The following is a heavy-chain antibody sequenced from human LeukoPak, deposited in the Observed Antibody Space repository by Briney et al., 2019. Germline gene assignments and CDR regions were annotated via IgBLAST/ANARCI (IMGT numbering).Heavy chain of an antibody. CDR1: GFTISSYW. D-gene: IGHD2-2*01. CDR2: ISGSGGST. J-gene: IGHJ5*02. V-gene: IGHV3-23*01. Sequence: GGSLRLSCAASGFTISSYWMSWVRQAPGKGLEWVSAISGSGGSTYYADSVKGRFTISRDNSKNTLYLQMNSLRAEDTAVYYCAKDSCSSTSCYPGWFDPWGQGTLVTVSS. CDR3: AKDSCSSTSCYPGWFDP.